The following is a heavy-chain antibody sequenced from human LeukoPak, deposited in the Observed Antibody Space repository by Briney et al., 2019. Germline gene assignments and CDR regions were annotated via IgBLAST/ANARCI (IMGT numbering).Heavy chain of an antibody. CDR1: GFTFSSYA. V-gene: IGHV3-30-3*01. D-gene: IGHD6-6*01. CDR2: ISYDGSNK. Sequence: GGSLRLSCAASGFTFSSYAMHWVRQAPGKGLEWVAVISYDGSNKYYADSVKGRFTISRDNSKNTLYLQMNSLRAEDTAVYYCASRMYSSSIIWGQGTPVTVSS. J-gene: IGHJ4*02. CDR3: ASRMYSSSII.